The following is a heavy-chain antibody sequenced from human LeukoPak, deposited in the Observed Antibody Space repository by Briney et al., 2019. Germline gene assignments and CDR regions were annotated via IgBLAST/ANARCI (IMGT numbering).Heavy chain of an antibody. CDR3: ARDTAVGGYSGYDYFGEVDY. D-gene: IGHD5-12*01. CDR1: GGTFSSYA. V-gene: IGHV1-18*01. Sequence: GASVKVSCKASGGTFSSYAISWVRQAPGQGLEWMGWISAYNGNTNYAQKLQGRVTMTTDTSTSTAYMELRSLRSDDTAVYYCARDTAVGGYSGYDYFGEVDYWGQGTLVTVSS. J-gene: IGHJ4*02. CDR2: ISAYNGNT.